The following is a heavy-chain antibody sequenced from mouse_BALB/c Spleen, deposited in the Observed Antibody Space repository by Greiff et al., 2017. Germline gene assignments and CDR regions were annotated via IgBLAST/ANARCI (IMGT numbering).Heavy chain of an antibody. J-gene: IGHJ2*01. V-gene: IGHV14-3*02. CDR2: IDPANGNT. Sequence: VQLKESGAELVKPGASVKLSCTASGFNIKDSYMHWVKQRPEQGLEWIGRIDPANGNTKYDPKFQGKATITADKSSNTAYLQLSSLTSEDTAVYYCARKGGFDYWGQGTTLTVSS. CDR1: GFNIKDSY. CDR3: ARKGGFDY. D-gene: IGHD1-1*02.